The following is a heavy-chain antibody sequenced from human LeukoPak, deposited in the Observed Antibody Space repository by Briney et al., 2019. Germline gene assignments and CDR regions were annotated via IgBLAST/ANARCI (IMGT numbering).Heavy chain of an antibody. CDR2: ISSSSSTI. V-gene: IGHV3-48*01. CDR1: GFTFSSYS. Sequence: GGSLRLSCAASGFTFSSYSMNWVRQAPGKGLEWVSYISSSSSTIYYADSVKGRFIISRDNAKNSLYLQMNSLRAEDTAVYYCASGDGAGYYDSSGYPNWGQGTLVTVSS. D-gene: IGHD3-22*01. CDR3: ASGDGAGYYDSSGYPN. J-gene: IGHJ4*02.